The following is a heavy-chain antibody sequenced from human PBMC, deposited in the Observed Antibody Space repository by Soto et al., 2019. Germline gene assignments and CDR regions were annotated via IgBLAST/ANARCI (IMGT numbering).Heavy chain of an antibody. J-gene: IGHJ4*02. V-gene: IGHV3-9*01. Sequence: EVQLVESGGGLVQPGRSLRLSCAASGFTFDDYAMHWVRQAPGKGLEWVSGISGNSGNIGDADSVKVRFTITRDNAKNSLYLDMSSRRVEDTALYYCAKDFGRDIVVADSWGQGTLVTVSS. CDR1: GFTFDDYA. CDR2: ISGNSGNI. D-gene: IGHD2-15*01. CDR3: AKDFGRDIVVADS.